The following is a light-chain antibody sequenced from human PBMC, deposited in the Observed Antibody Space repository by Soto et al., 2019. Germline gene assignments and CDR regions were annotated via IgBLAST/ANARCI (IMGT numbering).Light chain of an antibody. J-gene: IGKJ4*01. CDR3: QHYDDVLVT. CDR2: DAP. Sequence: DIQLTQSPSSLSASVGETVTVTCQASQDISVYLNWYQEKPGKAPTLLIYDAPNLKTGVPSRFSGLGSGTHFTLTISNLQPEGIATYFCQHYDDVLVTFGGGTKVDIK. CDR1: QDISVY. V-gene: IGKV1-33*01.